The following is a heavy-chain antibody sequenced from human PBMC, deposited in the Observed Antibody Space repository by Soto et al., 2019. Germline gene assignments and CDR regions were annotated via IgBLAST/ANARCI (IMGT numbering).Heavy chain of an antibody. V-gene: IGHV3-30-3*01. CDR3: ARGSVNSYYYGMDV. D-gene: IGHD2-15*01. CDR2: ISYDGSNK. CDR1: GFTFSSYA. J-gene: IGHJ6*02. Sequence: GGSLRLSCAASGFTFSSYAMHWVRQAPGKGLEWVAVISYDGSNKYYADSVKGRFTISRDNSKNTLYLQMNSLRAEDTAVYYCARGSVNSYYYGMDVSGQGPTVTVSS.